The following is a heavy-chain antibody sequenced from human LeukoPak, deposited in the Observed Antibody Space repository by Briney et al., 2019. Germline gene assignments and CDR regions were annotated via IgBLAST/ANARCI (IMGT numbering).Heavy chain of an antibody. J-gene: IGHJ5*02. CDR1: GYTFTGYY. CDR3: ARGDGVNPRYFENNWFDP. Sequence: GASVKVSCKASGYTFTGYYMHWVRQAPGQGLEWMGWINPNSGGTNYAQKFQGWVTMTRDTSISTAYMELSRLRSDDTAVYYCARGDGVNPRYFENNWFDPWGQGTLVTVSS. D-gene: IGHD3-9*01. CDR2: INPNSGGT. V-gene: IGHV1-2*04.